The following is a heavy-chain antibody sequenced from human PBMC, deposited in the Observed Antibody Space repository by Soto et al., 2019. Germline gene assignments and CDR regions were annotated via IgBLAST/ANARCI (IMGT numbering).Heavy chain of an antibody. D-gene: IGHD2-21*02. CDR3: ARGPVVTPFVDY. V-gene: IGHV4-61*01. CDR2: IYYSGST. Sequence: SETLSLTCTVSGGSVTSGTYYWSWIRQPPGKGLEWIEHIYYSGSTNYNPSLKSRVTISVDASKNQFSLKLSSVTAADTAIYYCARGPVVTPFVDYWGQGTLVTVSS. CDR1: GGSVTSGTYY. J-gene: IGHJ4*02.